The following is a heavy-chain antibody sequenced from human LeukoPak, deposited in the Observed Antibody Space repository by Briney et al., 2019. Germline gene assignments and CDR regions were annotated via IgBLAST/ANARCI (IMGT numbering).Heavy chain of an antibody. V-gene: IGHV4-34*01. D-gene: IGHD2-2*01. CDR3: VYCSSTTCYLTRMYY. Sequence: SETLSLTCAVYGGSFSGYYWSWIRQPPGKGLEWIGEINHSGSTNYNPSLKSRVTISVDTSKNQVSLKLSSVTAADTAVYYCVYCSSTTCYLTRMYYWGQGTLVTVSS. CDR2: INHSGST. CDR1: GGSFSGYY. J-gene: IGHJ4*02.